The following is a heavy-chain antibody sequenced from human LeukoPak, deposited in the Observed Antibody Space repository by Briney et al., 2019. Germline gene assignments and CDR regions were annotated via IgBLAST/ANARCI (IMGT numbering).Heavy chain of an antibody. Sequence: SETLSLTCTVSGGSISTSNYYWIWIRQPPGKGLEWIGYIYYSGSTNYNPSLKSRVTISVDTSKNQFSLKLSSVTAADTAVYYCARLVVPADRGIWFDPWGQGTLVTVSS. CDR3: ARLVVPADRGIWFDP. D-gene: IGHD2-2*01. V-gene: IGHV4-61*05. CDR1: GGSISTSNYY. J-gene: IGHJ5*02. CDR2: IYYSGST.